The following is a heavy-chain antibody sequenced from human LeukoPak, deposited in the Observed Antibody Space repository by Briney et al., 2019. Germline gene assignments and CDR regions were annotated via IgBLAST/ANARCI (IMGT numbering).Heavy chain of an antibody. CDR2: ISSSGSTI. V-gene: IGHV3-48*03. CDR3: ASSRSGPPFDY. J-gene: IGHJ4*02. Sequence: GGSLRLSCAASGFTFSSYEMNWVRQAPEKGLEWVSYISSSGSTIYYADSVKGRFTISRDNAKNSLYLQMNSLRAEDTAVYYCASSRSGPPFDYWGQGTLVTVSS. CDR1: GFTFSSYE.